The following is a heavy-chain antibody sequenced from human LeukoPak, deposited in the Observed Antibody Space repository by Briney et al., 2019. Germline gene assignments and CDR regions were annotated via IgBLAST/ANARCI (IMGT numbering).Heavy chain of an antibody. CDR3: ATELRLGGADY. D-gene: IGHD3-16*01. CDR2: ISAYNGNT. V-gene: IGHV1-18*01. Sequence: ASVKVSCKASGYTFTSYGISWVRQAPGQGLEWMGWISAYNGNTNYAEKFQGRVTITADTSTDTAYMELSSLRSEDTAVYYCATELRLGGADYWGQGTLVTVSS. J-gene: IGHJ4*02. CDR1: GYTFTSYG.